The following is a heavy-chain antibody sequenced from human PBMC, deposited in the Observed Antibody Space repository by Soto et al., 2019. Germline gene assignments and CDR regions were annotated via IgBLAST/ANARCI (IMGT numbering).Heavy chain of an antibody. J-gene: IGHJ1*01. V-gene: IGHV4-39*02. CDR1: GDSISTRGNY. Sequence: SETLSLTCTVSGDSISTRGNYWAWIHQPPGKGLEWIGSIYYTGGTYYNPSLKSRVTLFLDTSKNQFSLNLNSVTAADTAVYYCAREGPPSRAHNPPEYFQHWGQGTLVTVSS. CDR2: IYYTGGT. CDR3: AREGPPSRAHNPPEYFQH.